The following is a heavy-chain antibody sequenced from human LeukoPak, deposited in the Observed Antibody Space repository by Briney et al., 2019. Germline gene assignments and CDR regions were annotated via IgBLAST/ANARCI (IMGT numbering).Heavy chain of an antibody. V-gene: IGHV3-48*04. CDR1: GFTFSSYD. J-gene: IGHJ4*02. CDR3: ARGGSIPFEY. D-gene: IGHD3-10*01. Sequence: GGSLRLSCAASGFTFSSYDMNWVRQAPGKGLEWVSYISSSSSTIYYADSVKGRFTISRDNAKNSLYLQMNSLRAEDTAVYYCARGGSIPFEYWGQGTLVTVSS. CDR2: ISSSSSTI.